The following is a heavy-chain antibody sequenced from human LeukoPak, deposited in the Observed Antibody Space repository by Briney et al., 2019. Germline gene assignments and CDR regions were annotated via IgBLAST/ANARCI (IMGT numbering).Heavy chain of an antibody. D-gene: IGHD6-13*01. J-gene: IGHJ6*03. CDR2: MNPNSGNT. CDR1: GYTFTSYD. Sequence: GASVKVSCKASGYTFTSYDINWVRQATGQGLEWMGWMNPNSGNTGYAQKFQGRVTMTRNTSISTAYMELSSLRSVDTAVYYCARAIRAAAAGRYYYYMDVWGKGTTVTVSS. CDR3: ARAIRAAAAGRYYYYMDV. V-gene: IGHV1-8*01.